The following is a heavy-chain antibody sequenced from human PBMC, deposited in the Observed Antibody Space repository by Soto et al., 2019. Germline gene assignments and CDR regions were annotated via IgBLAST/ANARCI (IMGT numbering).Heavy chain of an antibody. CDR2: IKQDGSEK. CDR3: ARDWGYGSGSYYGY. CDR1: GFTFSSYW. D-gene: IGHD3-10*01. J-gene: IGHJ4*02. Sequence: GSLRLSCAASGFTFSSYWMSWVRQAPGKGLEWVANIKQDGSEKYYVDSVKGRFTISRDNAKNSLYLQMNSLRAEDTAVYYCARDWGYGSGSYYGYWGQGTLVTVSS. V-gene: IGHV3-7*01.